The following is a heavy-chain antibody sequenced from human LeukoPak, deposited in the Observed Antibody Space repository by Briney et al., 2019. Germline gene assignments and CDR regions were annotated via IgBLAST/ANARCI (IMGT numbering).Heavy chain of an antibody. CDR2: IYYTGST. CDR3: ARGQRGYSFGYAFDY. D-gene: IGHD5-18*01. J-gene: IGHJ4*02. CDR1: SGSISSSSYY. V-gene: IGHV4-39*01. Sequence: SETLSLTCSVSSGSISSSSYYWGWIRQPPGKGLEWIGYIYYTGSTYYNPSLKSRVTISVDTSKNQFSLKLSSVTAADTAVYYCARGQRGYSFGYAFDYWGQGTLVTVSS.